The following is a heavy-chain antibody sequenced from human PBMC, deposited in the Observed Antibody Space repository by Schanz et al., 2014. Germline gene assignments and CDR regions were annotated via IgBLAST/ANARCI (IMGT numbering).Heavy chain of an antibody. V-gene: IGHV3-33*08. Sequence: VQLLESGGGLVQPGGSLRLSCAASGFIFGSSVMAWVRQAPGKGLEWVAVIWYDGSNKYYADSVKGRFTISRDNAKNSLYLQMNGLRAEDTAVYYCARVALPGYSSPRDAFDIWGQGTMVTVSS. CDR1: GFIFGSSV. CDR2: IWYDGSNK. D-gene: IGHD5-18*01. J-gene: IGHJ3*02. CDR3: ARVALPGYSSPRDAFDI.